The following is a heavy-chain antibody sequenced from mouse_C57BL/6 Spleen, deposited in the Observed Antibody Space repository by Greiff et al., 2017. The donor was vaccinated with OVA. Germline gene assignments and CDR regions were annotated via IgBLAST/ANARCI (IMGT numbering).Heavy chain of an antibody. Sequence: VKLQESGAELARPGASVKLSCKASGYTFTSYGISWVKQRTGQGLEWIGEIYPRSGNTYYNEKFKGKATLTADKSSSTAYMELRSLTSEDSAVYFCARWGIYDGYYVGYWGQGTTLTVSS. CDR3: ARWGIYDGYYVGY. J-gene: IGHJ2*01. V-gene: IGHV1-81*01. CDR1: GYTFTSYG. CDR2: IYPRSGNT. D-gene: IGHD2-3*01.